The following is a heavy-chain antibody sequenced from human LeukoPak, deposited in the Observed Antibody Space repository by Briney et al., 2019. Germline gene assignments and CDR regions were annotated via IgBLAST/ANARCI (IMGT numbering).Heavy chain of an antibody. J-gene: IGHJ5*02. D-gene: IGHD3-3*01. CDR3: ARDHALRFLEYPRPNWFDP. CDR2: IIPILGIA. Sequence: GASVKVSCKASGYTFTSYGISWVRQAPGQGLEWMGRIIPILGIANYAQKFQGRVTITADKSTSTAYMELSSLRSEDTAVYYCARDHALRFLEYPRPNWFDPWGQGTLVTVSS. V-gene: IGHV1-69*04. CDR1: GYTFTSYG.